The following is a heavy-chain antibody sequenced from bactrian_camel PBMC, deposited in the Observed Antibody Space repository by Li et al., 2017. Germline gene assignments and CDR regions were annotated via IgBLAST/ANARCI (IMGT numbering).Heavy chain of an antibody. CDR2: IYTADGTT. Sequence: VQLVESGGGLVQPGGSLRLSCVAPGHTYKTNLMGWFRQVPGKEREGVAAIYTADGTTYYADSVKGRFTISKDNADNTLYLQMNSLKPEDTAMYYCAADVRWGCVTLRHEYSYWGQGTQVTVS. CDR1: GHTYKTNL. V-gene: IGHV3S1*01. CDR3: AADVRWGCVTLRHEYSY. J-gene: IGHJ4*01. D-gene: IGHD1*01.